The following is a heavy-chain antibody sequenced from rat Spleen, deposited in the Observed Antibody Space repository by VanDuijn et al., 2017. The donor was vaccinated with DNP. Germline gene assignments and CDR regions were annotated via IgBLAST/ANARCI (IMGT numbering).Heavy chain of an antibody. J-gene: IGHJ2*01. CDR3: TRDLHFGYNYAFDY. CDR1: GFTFSSFP. CDR2: ISNTGDST. Sequence: EVQLVESGGGSVQPGRSMKLSCAASGFTFSSFPMAWVRQAPTKGLDWVATISNTGDSTYYRDSVRGRFTISRDNGESSLYLQMNSLWSEDTATYYCTRDLHFGYNYAFDYWGQGVMVSVSS. D-gene: IGHD1-4*01. V-gene: IGHV5-46*01.